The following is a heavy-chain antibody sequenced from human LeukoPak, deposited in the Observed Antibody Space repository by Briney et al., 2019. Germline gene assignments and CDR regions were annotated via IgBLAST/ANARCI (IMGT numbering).Heavy chain of an antibody. Sequence: GGSLRLSCAASGFTFSSYAMSWVRQAPGKGLEWVANIKQDGSEKYYVDSVKGRFTISRDNAKNSLYLQMNSLRAEDTAVYYCARDLTISVGPSWFDPWGQGTLVTVSS. CDR3: ARDLTISVGPSWFDP. D-gene: IGHD3-3*01. J-gene: IGHJ5*02. V-gene: IGHV3-7*01. CDR2: IKQDGSEK. CDR1: GFTFSSYA.